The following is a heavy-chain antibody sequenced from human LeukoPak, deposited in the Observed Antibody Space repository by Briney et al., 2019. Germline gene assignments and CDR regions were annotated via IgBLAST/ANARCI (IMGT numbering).Heavy chain of an antibody. CDR3: AKLIGKWLHEMSDY. CDR2: ISGSGGST. V-gene: IGHV3-23*01. Sequence: PGGSLRLSCAASGFTFSSYAMSWVRQAPGKGLEWVSAISGSGGSTYYADSVKGRFTISRDNSKNTLYLQMNSLRAEDTAVYYCAKLIGKWLHEMSDYWGQGTLVTVSS. CDR1: GFTFSSYA. J-gene: IGHJ4*02. D-gene: IGHD3-22*01.